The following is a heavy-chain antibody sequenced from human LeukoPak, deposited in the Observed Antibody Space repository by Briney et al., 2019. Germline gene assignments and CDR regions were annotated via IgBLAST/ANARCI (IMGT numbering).Heavy chain of an antibody. J-gene: IGHJ4*02. CDR2: IGRSGDRTT. V-gene: IGHV3-48*01. D-gene: IGHD3-22*01. Sequence: GGSLRLSCAASGFTVSIYSLNWVRQAPGKGLEWVAYIGRSGDRTTKYADSVKGRFTISRDNSKNTLYLQMNSLRAEDTAVYYCARDHDSSSYLDYWGQGTLVTVSS. CDR3: ARDHDSSSYLDY. CDR1: GFTVSIYS.